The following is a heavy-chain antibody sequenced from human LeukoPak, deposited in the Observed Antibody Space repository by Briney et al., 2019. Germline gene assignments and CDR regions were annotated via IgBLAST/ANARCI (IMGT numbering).Heavy chain of an antibody. D-gene: IGHD3-22*01. CDR2: IYYSGST. V-gene: IGHV4-59*01. CDR1: GGSISSYY. CDR3: ARVTGYMIEDYFDY. Sequence: SETLSLTCTVSGGSISSYYWSWIRQPPGKGLEWIGYIYYSGSTNYNHSLKSRVTISVDTSKNQFSLRLSSMTAADTAVYYCARVTGYMIEDYFDYWGQGTLVTVSS. J-gene: IGHJ4*02.